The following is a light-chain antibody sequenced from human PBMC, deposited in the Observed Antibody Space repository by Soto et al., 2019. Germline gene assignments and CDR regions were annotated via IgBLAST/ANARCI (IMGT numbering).Light chain of an antibody. CDR2: DAS. J-gene: IGKJ2*01. Sequence: DIQMTQSPSTLSASVGDRVTITCRASQSINDWLAWYQQKPGKAPKILISDASTLETGVPSRFSGSGSGTKFTLTISSLQPDDFATYYCQQYKSYSAFGQGTKLEIK. V-gene: IGKV1-5*01. CDR1: QSINDW. CDR3: QQYKSYSA.